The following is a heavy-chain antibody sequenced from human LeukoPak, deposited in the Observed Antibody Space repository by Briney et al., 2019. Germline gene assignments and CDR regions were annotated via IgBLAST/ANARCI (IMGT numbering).Heavy chain of an antibody. V-gene: IGHV4-59*01. CDR3: AREIVVVPAAIRWFDP. CDR2: IYYSGST. D-gene: IGHD2-2*01. Sequence: SETLSLTCTVSGGSISSYYWSWIRQPPGKGLEWIGCIYYSGSTNYNPSLKSRVTISVDTSKNQFSLKLSSVTAADTAVYYCAREIVVVPAAIRWFDPWGQGTLVTVSS. J-gene: IGHJ5*02. CDR1: GGSISSYY.